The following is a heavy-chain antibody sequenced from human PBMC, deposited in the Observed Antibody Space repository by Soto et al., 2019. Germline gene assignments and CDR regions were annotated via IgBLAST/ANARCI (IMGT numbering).Heavy chain of an antibody. J-gene: IGHJ4*01. Sequence: ASVKVSCKASGYTFTSYDINWVRQATGQGLEGMGWMNPNSGNTGYAQKFQGRVTMTRNTSISTAYMELSSLRSEDTAVYYCATSTTVTTPLAYWGPGTLVTVSS. CDR2: MNPNSGNT. CDR3: ATSTTVTTPLAY. CDR1: GYTFTSYD. V-gene: IGHV1-8*01. D-gene: IGHD4-17*01.